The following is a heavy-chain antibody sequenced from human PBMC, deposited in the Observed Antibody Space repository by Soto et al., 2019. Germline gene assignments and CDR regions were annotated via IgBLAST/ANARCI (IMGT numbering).Heavy chain of an antibody. Sequence: AGGSLRLSCAASGFTFSSYAMHWVRQAPGKGLEWVAVISYDGSNKYYADSVKGRFTISRDNSKNTLYLQMNSLRAEDTAVYYCARVRYPTYYYGMDVWGQGTTVTVSS. CDR2: ISYDGSNK. CDR3: ARVRYPTYYYGMDV. D-gene: IGHD1-26*01. CDR1: GFTFSSYA. J-gene: IGHJ6*02. V-gene: IGHV3-30-3*01.